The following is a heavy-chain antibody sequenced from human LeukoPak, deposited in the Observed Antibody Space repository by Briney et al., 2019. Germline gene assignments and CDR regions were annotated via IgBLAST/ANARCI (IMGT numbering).Heavy chain of an antibody. V-gene: IGHV4-4*07. D-gene: IGHD5-24*01. J-gene: IGHJ4*02. CDR2: IYTSGGT. CDR3: ARLGRDGYLLDY. CDR1: GGSISGDY. Sequence: PSETLSLTCTVSGGSISGDYWSWIRQPAGTGLEWLGRIYTSGGTIYNPSLKSRVTMSVDTSKNQFSLKLTSVTAADTAVYYCARLGRDGYLLDYWGQGTLVTVSS.